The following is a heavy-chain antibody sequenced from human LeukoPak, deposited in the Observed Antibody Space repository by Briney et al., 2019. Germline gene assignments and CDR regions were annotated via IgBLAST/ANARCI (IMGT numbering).Heavy chain of an antibody. V-gene: IGHV6-1*01. CDR3: ARSREDIVVVPAALKAAFDI. CDR2: TYYRSKWYN. D-gene: IGHD2-2*01. Sequence: SQTLSLTCAISGDSVSSNSAAWNWIRQSPSRGFEWLGRTYYRSKWYNDYAVSVKSRITINLDTSKNQFSLQLNSVTPEDTAVYYCARSREDIVVVPAALKAAFDIWGQGTMVTVSS. J-gene: IGHJ3*02. CDR1: GDSVSSNSAA.